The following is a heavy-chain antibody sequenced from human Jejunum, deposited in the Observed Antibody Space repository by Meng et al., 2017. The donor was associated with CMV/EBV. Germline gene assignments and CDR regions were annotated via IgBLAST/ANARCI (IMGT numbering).Heavy chain of an antibody. J-gene: IGHJ5*02. D-gene: IGHD3-10*01. V-gene: IGHV4-31*02. Sequence: VSGGSISSGGFYWTWIRQHPEKGLEWIGYMYNTETSYYNPSLKSRSTISGDTSKNQFSLRLTSVTAADTAVYYCARRGDVNGFEPWGQGTLVTVSS. CDR3: ARRGDVNGFEP. CDR2: MYNTETS. CDR1: GGSISSGGFY.